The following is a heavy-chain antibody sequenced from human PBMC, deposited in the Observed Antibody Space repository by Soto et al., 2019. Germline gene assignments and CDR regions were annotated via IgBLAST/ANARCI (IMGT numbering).Heavy chain of an antibody. Sequence: EASVKVSCKASGYTFTSYDINWVRQATGQGLEWMGIINPSGGSTSYAQKFQGRVTMTRDTSTSTVYMELSSLRSEDTAVYYCARGDVLRYFDWLSSFDYWGQGTLVTVSS. D-gene: IGHD3-9*01. CDR2: INPSGGST. CDR1: GYTFTSYD. CDR3: ARGDVLRYFDWLSSFDY. J-gene: IGHJ4*02. V-gene: IGHV1-46*01.